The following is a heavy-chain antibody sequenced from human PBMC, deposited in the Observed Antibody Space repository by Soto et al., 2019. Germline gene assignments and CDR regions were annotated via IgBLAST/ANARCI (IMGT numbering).Heavy chain of an antibody. CDR1: GFTFSSYG. D-gene: IGHD4-17*01. CDR2: IWYDGSNK. V-gene: IGHV3-33*01. CDR3: AREDYPYYYYGMDV. J-gene: IGHJ6*02. Sequence: QVQLVESGGGVVQPGRSLRLSCAASGFTFSSYGMHWVRQAPGKGLEWVAVIWYDGSNKYYADSVKGRFTISRDNSKNTVYLQMNSLRAEDTAVYYCAREDYPYYYYGMDVWGQGTTVTVSS.